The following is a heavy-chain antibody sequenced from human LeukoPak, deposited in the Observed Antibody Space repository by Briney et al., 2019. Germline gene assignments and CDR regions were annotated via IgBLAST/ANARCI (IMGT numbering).Heavy chain of an antibody. CDR2: ISDSSSTK. V-gene: IGHV3-48*04. D-gene: IGHD3-9*01. Sequence: GGSLRLSCAASGFTFGSHGMSWVRQAPGKGLEWISYISDSSSTKKYADSVKGRFTISRDNAKNSLYLQMNSLRAEDTAVYYCAREDDILTGYHFDYWGQGTLVTVSS. CDR1: GFTFGSHG. J-gene: IGHJ4*02. CDR3: AREDDILTGYHFDY.